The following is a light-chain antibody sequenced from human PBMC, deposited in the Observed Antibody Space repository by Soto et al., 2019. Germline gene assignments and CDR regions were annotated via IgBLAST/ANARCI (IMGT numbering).Light chain of an antibody. CDR3: QQYSSYPLT. CDR2: DAS. J-gene: IGKJ4*01. V-gene: IGKV3-20*01. Sequence: EFVLTQSPGTLSLSPGERATLSCRASQTVRNNYLACYQQKPVQAPRLLIYDASSRATGIPDRFSGGGSGTDFTLTIRSLEREDFAVYYCQQYSSYPLTFGGGTKVEIK. CDR1: QTVRNNY.